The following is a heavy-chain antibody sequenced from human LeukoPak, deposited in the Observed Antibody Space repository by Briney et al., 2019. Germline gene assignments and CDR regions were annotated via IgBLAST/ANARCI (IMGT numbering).Heavy chain of an antibody. CDR3: ARDRAPAGYYDSSGTAFDY. D-gene: IGHD3-22*01. J-gene: IGHJ4*02. CDR1: GFTFSSYA. V-gene: IGHV3-30-3*01. CDR2: ISYDGSNK. Sequence: GRSLRLSCAASGFTFSSYAMHWVRQAPGKGLEWVAVISYDGSNKYYADSVKGRFTISRDNSKNTLYLQMDSLRAEDTAVYYCARDRAPAGYYDSSGTAFDYWGQGTLVTVSS.